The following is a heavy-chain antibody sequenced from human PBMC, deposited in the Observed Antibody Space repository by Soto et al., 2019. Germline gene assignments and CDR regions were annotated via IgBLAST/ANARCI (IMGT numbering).Heavy chain of an antibody. Sequence: ASVKVSCKASGYTFTSYCISWVRQAPVQGLEWMGLLIPYNGDRIYAQKFQGRVILTTDTATNTAYMELGSLRSDDTAVYYCVRDASSGYRGWWDPWGQGTLVTVSS. CDR1: GYTFTSYC. CDR2: LIPYNGDR. CDR3: VRDASSGYRGWWDP. J-gene: IGHJ5*02. V-gene: IGHV1-18*01. D-gene: IGHD5-12*01.